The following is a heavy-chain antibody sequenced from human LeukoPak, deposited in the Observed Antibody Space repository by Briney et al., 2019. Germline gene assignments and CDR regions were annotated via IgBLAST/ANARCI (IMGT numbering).Heavy chain of an antibody. D-gene: IGHD4-17*01. CDR3: AKDRPIPLRLRTTPLEGDY. CDR2: IKQDGSET. CDR1: GFTFSSNA. J-gene: IGHJ4*02. V-gene: IGHV3-7*01. Sequence: GTLRLSCAASGFTFSSNAMNWVRQIPGKGLEWVANIKQDGSETTYADSVRGRFTIFRDNAKNSLYLQMNSLRAEDTAVYYCAKDRPIPLRLRTTPLEGDYWGQGTLVTVSS.